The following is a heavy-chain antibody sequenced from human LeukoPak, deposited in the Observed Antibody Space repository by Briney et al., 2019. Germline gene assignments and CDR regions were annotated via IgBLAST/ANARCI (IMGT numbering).Heavy chain of an antibody. CDR1: GDSVSSKSAS. D-gene: IGHD6-19*01. CDR3: ARDERLHSSGWSY. Sequence: SQTLSLTCAISGDSVSSKSASWNWIRQSPSRGLEWLGRTYYRSKWYNDYAVSAKSRITINPDTSKNQFSLQLNSVTPEDTAVYYCARDERLHSSGWSYWGQGTLVTVSS. CDR2: TYYRSKWYN. V-gene: IGHV6-1*01. J-gene: IGHJ4*02.